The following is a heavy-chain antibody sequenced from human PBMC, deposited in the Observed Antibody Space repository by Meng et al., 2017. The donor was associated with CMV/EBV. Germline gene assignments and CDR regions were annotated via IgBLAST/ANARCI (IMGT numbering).Heavy chain of an antibody. CDR1: GFTFSSYW. Sequence: GESLKISCAASGFTFSSYWMCWVRQAPGKGLEWVANIKQDGSEKYYVDSVKGRFTISRDNAKNSLYLQMNSLRAEDTAVYYCARGNNYDFWSGDAFDIWGQGTMVTVSS. V-gene: IGHV3-7*01. J-gene: IGHJ3*02. D-gene: IGHD3-3*01. CDR2: IKQDGSEK. CDR3: ARGNNYDFWSGDAFDI.